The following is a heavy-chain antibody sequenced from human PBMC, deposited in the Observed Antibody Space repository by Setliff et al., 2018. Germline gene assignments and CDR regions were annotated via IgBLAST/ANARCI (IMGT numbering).Heavy chain of an antibody. V-gene: IGHV1-2*02. CDR2: INPKSSVT. D-gene: IGHD6-13*01. CDR1: GYSFSDFY. Sequence: ASVKVSCKASGYSFSDFYIHWVRQVPGRGPEWMGSINPKSSVTRYVQKFQGRVTITRDTSISTAYMELSSLRADDTAVYYCARDGISWLNWRDPWGQGTPVTVSS. CDR3: ARDGISWLNWRDP. J-gene: IGHJ5*02.